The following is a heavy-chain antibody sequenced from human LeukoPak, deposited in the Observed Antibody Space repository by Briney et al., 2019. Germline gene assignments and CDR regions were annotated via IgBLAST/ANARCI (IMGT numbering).Heavy chain of an antibody. CDR2: INQDESER. J-gene: IGHJ4*02. CDR1: GFISSRYW. Sequence: GGSLRLSCATSGFISSRYWMSWVRQAPGKGLEWVANINQDESERNYVDSVKGRFTISRDNAKNSLYLQMNSLRAEDTAVYYCARPSLGFGEFFDYWGQGTQVTVSS. CDR3: ARPSLGFGEFFDY. V-gene: IGHV3-7*01. D-gene: IGHD3-10*01.